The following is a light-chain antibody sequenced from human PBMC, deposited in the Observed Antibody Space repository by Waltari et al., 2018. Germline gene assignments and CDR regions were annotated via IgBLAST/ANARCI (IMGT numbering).Light chain of an antibody. CDR2: DVT. J-gene: IGLJ3*02. Sequence: QSALTQPASVSGSPGQSITISCTGTSSDVGGYNYVPWYQQHPGKAPKLMIYDVTNRPSGVSNRFSGSKSGNTASLTISGLQAEDEADYYCSSYTSRSTLVFGGGTKLTVL. CDR1: SSDVGGYNY. V-gene: IGLV2-14*01. CDR3: SSYTSRSTLV.